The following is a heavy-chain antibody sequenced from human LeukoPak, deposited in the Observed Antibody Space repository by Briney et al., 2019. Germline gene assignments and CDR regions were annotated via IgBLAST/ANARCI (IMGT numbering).Heavy chain of an antibody. D-gene: IGHD6-13*01. CDR2: ISYSGST. CDR1: SGSISSSNYY. V-gene: IGHV4-39*01. J-gene: IGHJ4*02. Sequence: SETLSLTCPVASGSISSSNYYWGWIRQPPGKGLEWIGSISYSGSTLYNPSLKSRVTISVDTSDNQFSLKLKSVTAADTAVYYFTRFGQQLTVFYYWGQGTLVTVSS. CDR3: TRFGQQLTVFYY.